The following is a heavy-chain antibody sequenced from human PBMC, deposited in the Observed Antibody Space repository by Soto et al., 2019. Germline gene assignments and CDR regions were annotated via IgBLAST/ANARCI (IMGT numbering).Heavy chain of an antibody. J-gene: IGHJ4*02. CDR3: ALRCDGTNCIAHCDY. CDR2: IIPIFGTA. D-gene: IGHD2-2*01. V-gene: IGHV1-69*06. CDR1: GGTFNNYV. Sequence: QVQLVQSGAEVKKPGSSVKVSCRASGGTFNNYVINWVRQAPGQGLEWMAGIIPIFGTANYAQKFQGRVTITADNSTSTAYMEVNSLRSEDTAVYYCALRCDGTNCIAHCDYWGQGTLVTVSS.